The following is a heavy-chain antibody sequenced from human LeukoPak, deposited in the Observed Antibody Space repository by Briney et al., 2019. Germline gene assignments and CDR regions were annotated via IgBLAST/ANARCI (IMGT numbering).Heavy chain of an antibody. CDR2: ISVGVGST. Sequence: GGSLRLSCAASGSTLTKYAMSWVRQAPGKGLKWVSAISVGVGSTYYADSVKGRFTISRDSSKNTLFLQMNSLRAEDTAVYYCAQRELSVIYWGQGTLVTVSS. CDR1: GSTLTKYA. CDR3: AQRELSVIY. D-gene: IGHD3-10*01. V-gene: IGHV3-23*01. J-gene: IGHJ4*02.